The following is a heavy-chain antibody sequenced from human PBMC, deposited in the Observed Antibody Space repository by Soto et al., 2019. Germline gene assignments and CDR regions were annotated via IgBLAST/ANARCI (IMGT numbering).Heavy chain of an antibody. CDR3: ARRRRYCSGGSCYGWVRFDP. Sequence: AAVKVSCKASGYTFTSYDINWVRQATGQGLEWMGWMNPNSGNTGYAQKFQGRVTMTRNTSISTAYMELSSLRSEDTAVYYCARRRRYCSGGSCYGWVRFDPWGQGTLVTVSS. CDR2: MNPNSGNT. CDR1: GYTFTSYD. D-gene: IGHD2-15*01. J-gene: IGHJ5*02. V-gene: IGHV1-8*01.